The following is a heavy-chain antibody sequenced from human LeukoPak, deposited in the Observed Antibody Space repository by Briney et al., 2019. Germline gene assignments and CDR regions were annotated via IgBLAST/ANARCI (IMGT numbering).Heavy chain of an antibody. D-gene: IGHD4-17*01. CDR3: ATEPTYGDYSNYYYYYGMDV. Sequence: ASVKVSCKVSGYTLTELSMHWVRQAPGKGLEWMGGFDPEDGETIYAQKFQGRVTMTEDTSTDTAYMELSSRRSEDTAVYYCATEPTYGDYSNYYYYYGMDVWGQGTTVTVSS. V-gene: IGHV1-24*01. CDR2: FDPEDGET. CDR1: GYTLTELS. J-gene: IGHJ6*02.